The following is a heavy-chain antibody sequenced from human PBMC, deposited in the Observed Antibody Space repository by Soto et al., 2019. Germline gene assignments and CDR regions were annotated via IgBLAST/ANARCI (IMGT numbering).Heavy chain of an antibody. CDR3: ARSQAYGDYVHYFDY. CDR2: ISAYNGNT. CDR1: GYTFTSYG. D-gene: IGHD4-17*01. V-gene: IGHV1-18*01. Sequence: QVQLEQSGAEVKKRGASVKVSFKASGYTFTSYGISWVRQAPGQGLEWMGWISAYNGNTNYAQKLQGRVTMTTDTSTSTAYMELRSLRSDDTAVYYCARSQAYGDYVHYFDYCGQGTLVTVSS. J-gene: IGHJ4*02.